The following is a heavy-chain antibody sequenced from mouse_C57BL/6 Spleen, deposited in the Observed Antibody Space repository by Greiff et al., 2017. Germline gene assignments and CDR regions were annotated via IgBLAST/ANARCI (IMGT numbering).Heavy chain of an antibody. CDR2: IDPSVSET. Sequence: QVQLQQPGAELVRPGSSVKLSCKASGYTFTSYWMHWVKQRPIQGLEWIGNIDPSVSETHYNQKFKDKATLTVDKSSRTADMPLSSLTSEDAAVYYCSGLGAGTYDSSYWGQGTLVTVSA. D-gene: IGHD2-14*01. CDR3: SGLGAGTYDSSY. V-gene: IGHV1-52*01. J-gene: IGHJ3*01. CDR1: GYTFTSYW.